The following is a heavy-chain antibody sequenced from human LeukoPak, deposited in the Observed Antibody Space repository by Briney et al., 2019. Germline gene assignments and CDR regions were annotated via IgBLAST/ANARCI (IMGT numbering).Heavy chain of an antibody. D-gene: IGHD2-2*01. Sequence: ASVKVSCKASGYTFTSYGISWVRQAPGQGLEWMGWISAYNGNTNYAQKLQGRVTMTTDTSTSTAYMELRSLRSDDTAVYSCARRFCSSTSCYWFLFDYGGQGPLVTVSS. CDR2: ISAYNGNT. V-gene: IGHV1-18*01. J-gene: IGHJ4*02. CDR3: ARRFCSSTSCYWFLFDY. CDR1: GYTFTSYG.